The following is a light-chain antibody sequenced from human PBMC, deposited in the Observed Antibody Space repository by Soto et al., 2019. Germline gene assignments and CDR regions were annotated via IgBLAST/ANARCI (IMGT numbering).Light chain of an antibody. J-gene: IGLJ2*01. CDR2: EVS. CDR3: CSYATPRL. CDR1: SSDVGSYDL. V-gene: IGLV2-23*02. Sequence: QSVLPQPASVSGSPGQSITISCTGTSSDVGSYDLVSWYQQHPDKPPKLLLFEVSKRPSGISIRFSGSKSGNTASLTISGLQAEDEAHYYCCSYATPRLFGGGTKLTVL.